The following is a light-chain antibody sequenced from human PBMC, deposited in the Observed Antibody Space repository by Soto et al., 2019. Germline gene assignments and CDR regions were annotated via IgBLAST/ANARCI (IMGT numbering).Light chain of an antibody. CDR3: QQYGSSPWT. CDR2: DAS. J-gene: IGKJ1*01. Sequence: SQGERATLSCRASRSVSSSFLAWYQQKPGQAPRLLIYDASSRATGIPDRFSGSGSGTDFTLTISRLEPEDFAVYFCQQYGSSPWTFGQGTKVDIK. CDR1: RSVSSSF. V-gene: IGKV3-20*01.